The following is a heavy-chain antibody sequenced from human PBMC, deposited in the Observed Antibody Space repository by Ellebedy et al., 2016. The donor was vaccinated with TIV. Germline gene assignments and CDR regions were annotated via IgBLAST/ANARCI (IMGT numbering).Heavy chain of an antibody. CDR2: IISITDGGTP. J-gene: IGHJ6*02. Sequence: GRSLRLSXASSRFTFTYAWMNWVRQAPGRGLEWVGRIISITDGGTPDYAALVKGRFTISRDDSKNTLYLQVKSLKIEDTAVYYCTAGPAAGMDVWGQGTTVTVSS. CDR3: TAGPAAGMDV. D-gene: IGHD2-15*01. V-gene: IGHV3-15*07. CDR1: RFTFTYAW.